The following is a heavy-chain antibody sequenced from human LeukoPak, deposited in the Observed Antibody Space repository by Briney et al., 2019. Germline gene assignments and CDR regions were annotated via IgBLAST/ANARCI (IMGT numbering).Heavy chain of an antibody. CDR1: GSTFSNVR. D-gene: IGHD2-15*01. V-gene: IGHV3-15*01. CDR2: IKSKTDGGTT. Sequence: GGSLRLSCAASGSTFSNVRMSWVRQAPGKGLEWVGRIKSKTDGGTTDYAAPVKGRFTISRDDSKNTLYLEMNSLKTEDTAVYYCTREEGLSDYWGQGTLVTVSS. J-gene: IGHJ4*02. CDR3: TREEGLSDY.